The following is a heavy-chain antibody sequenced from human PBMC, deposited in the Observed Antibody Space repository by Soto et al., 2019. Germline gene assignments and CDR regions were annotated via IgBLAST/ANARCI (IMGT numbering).Heavy chain of an antibody. CDR1: GYTFTSYY. Sequence: GASVKVSCKASGYTFTSYYMHWVRQAPGQGLEWMGIINPSGGSTSYAQKFQGRVTMTRDTSTSTVYMELSSLRSEDTAVYYCARDFLVATITDYYYGMDVWGQGXTVTVYS. CDR3: ARDFLVATITDYYYGMDV. J-gene: IGHJ6*02. D-gene: IGHD5-12*01. CDR2: INPSGGST. V-gene: IGHV1-46*01.